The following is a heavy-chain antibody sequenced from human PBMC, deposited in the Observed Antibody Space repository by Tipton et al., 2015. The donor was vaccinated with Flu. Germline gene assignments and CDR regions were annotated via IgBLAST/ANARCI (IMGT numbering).Heavy chain of an antibody. V-gene: IGHV4-4*07. CDR1: GGSISSYY. CDR2: IYTGGST. Sequence: TLSLTCTVSGGSISSYYWSWIRQPAGKGLEWIGRIYTGGSTLYNPSLNSRVAMSVDTSKKQFSLRLSSVTAADTAVYYCVFGYNFPSFDYWGQGTLVTVSS. J-gene: IGHJ4*02. D-gene: IGHD5-24*01. CDR3: VFGYNFPSFDY.